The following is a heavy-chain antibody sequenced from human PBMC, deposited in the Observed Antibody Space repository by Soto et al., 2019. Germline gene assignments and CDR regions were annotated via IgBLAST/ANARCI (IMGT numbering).Heavy chain of an antibody. Sequence: ASVKVSCKASGYTFTSYAMHWVRQAPGQRLEWMGWINAGNGNTKYSQKFQGRVTITRDTSASTAYMELSSLRSEDTAVYYCARDITMVRGVTPDASHIWCQGTMVTVSS. CDR2: INAGNGNT. V-gene: IGHV1-3*01. CDR1: GYTFTSYA. J-gene: IGHJ3*02. D-gene: IGHD3-10*01. CDR3: ARDITMVRGVTPDASHI.